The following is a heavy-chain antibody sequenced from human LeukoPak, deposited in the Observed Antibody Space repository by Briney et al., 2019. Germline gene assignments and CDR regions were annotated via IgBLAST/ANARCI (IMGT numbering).Heavy chain of an antibody. J-gene: IGHJ4*02. CDR2: ISYDGSNK. CDR1: GFTFSSYA. CDR3: ARDAYCGGDCYSLVLDY. D-gene: IGHD2-21*02. V-gene: IGHV3-30-3*01. Sequence: GGSLRLSCAASGFTFSSYAMHWVRQAPGKGLEWVAVISYDGSNKYYADSVKGRFTISRDNSKNTLYLQMNSLRAEDTAVYYCARDAYCGGDCYSLVLDYWGQGTLVTVSP.